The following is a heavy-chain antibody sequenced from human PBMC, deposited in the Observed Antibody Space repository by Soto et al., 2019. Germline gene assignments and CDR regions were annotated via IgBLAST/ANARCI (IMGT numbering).Heavy chain of an antibody. CDR2: IYYSGST. CDR1: GGSISSYY. D-gene: IGHD3-10*01. J-gene: IGHJ3*02. V-gene: IGHV4-59*01. Sequence: SETLSLTCTVSGGSISSYYWSWIRQPPGKGLEWIGYIYYSGSTNYNPSLKSRVTISVDTSKNQFSLKLSSVTAADTAVYYCARDWPGGSGSYYNPHLAFDIWGQGTMVTVSS. CDR3: ARDWPGGSGSYYNPHLAFDI.